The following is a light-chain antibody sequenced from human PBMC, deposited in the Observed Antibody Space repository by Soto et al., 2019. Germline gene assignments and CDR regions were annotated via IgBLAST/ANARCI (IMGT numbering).Light chain of an antibody. Sequence: EIVLTQSPATLSLSPGDRASVSCRASQSVSNYLAWFQQKPGQAPRLLIYDASNRATGIPARFSGSGSGTDFTLTISSLEPEDFAVYYCQQRSSWPLLTFGGGTKVDI. CDR1: QSVSNY. V-gene: IGKV3-11*01. CDR2: DAS. CDR3: QQRSSWPLLT. J-gene: IGKJ4*01.